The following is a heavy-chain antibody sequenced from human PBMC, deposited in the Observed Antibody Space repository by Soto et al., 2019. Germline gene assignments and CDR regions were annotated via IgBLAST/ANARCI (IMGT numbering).Heavy chain of an antibody. CDR1: GGTFSGYG. J-gene: IGHJ4*02. Sequence: QVQLVQSVSEVKKPGSSVKVSCRASGGTFSGYGFIWVRQAPGQGLEWMGGIISIFGTPYYAQKFQGRVTISADESTSTAYMEVSSLRREDTAVYFCARGVSSGWFDYWGQGTLVTVSS. CDR2: IISIFGTP. D-gene: IGHD6-19*01. CDR3: ARGVSSGWFDY. V-gene: IGHV1-69*01.